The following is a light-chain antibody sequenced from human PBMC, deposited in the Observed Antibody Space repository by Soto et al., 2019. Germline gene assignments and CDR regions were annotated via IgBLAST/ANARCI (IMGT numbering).Light chain of an antibody. CDR1: SSNIGAPYD. CDR3: QSYDSRLSGSVV. J-gene: IGLJ2*01. CDR2: GDN. V-gene: IGLV1-40*01. Sequence: QSVLTQPPSVSGAPGQRVTISCTGSSSNIGAPYDVHWYQQHPGTAPKLLIYGDNSRPSGVPDRFSGSRSGTSASLAITGLQAEDEAEYYCQSYDSRLSGSVVFGGGTKLTVL.